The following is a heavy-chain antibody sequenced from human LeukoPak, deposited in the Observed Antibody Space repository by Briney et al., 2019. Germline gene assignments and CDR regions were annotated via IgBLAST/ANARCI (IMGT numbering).Heavy chain of an antibody. Sequence: SETLSLTCTVSGGSISSGGYYWSWIRQHPGKGLEWIGYIYYSGSTYYNPSLKSRVTISVDTSKNQFSLKLSSVTAADTAVYYCASRHCSGGDCYFAGADPFDHWGQGTLVTVSS. CDR2: IYYSGST. J-gene: IGHJ4*02. CDR1: GGSISSGGYY. D-gene: IGHD2-21*01. CDR3: ASRHCSGGDCYFAGADPFDH. V-gene: IGHV4-31*03.